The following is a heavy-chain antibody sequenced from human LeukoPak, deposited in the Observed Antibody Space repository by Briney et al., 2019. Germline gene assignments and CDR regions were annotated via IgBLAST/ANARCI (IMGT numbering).Heavy chain of an antibody. CDR2: ISTTGSP. J-gene: IGHJ5*02. D-gene: IGHD4/OR15-4a*01. CDR3: ARDLTTPPYNWFDP. Sequence: PSETLSLTCTVSGGSISTYYWSWIRQPAGKGLEWIGLISTTGSPKYNPSPKSRVTMSVDTSKNQFSLKLSSVTAADTAVYYCARDLTTPPYNWFDPWGQGTLVTVSS. CDR1: GGSISTYY. V-gene: IGHV4-4*07.